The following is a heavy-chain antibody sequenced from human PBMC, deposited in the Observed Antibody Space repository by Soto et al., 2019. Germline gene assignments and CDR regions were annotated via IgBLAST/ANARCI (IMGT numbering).Heavy chain of an antibody. Sequence: GGSLRLSCAASGLTFSSYAMSWVRQAPGKGLEWVSAISGSGGSTYYADSVKGRFTISRDNSKNTLYLQMNSLRAEDTAVYYCAKVSQPYTVTSPLDYWGEGTLVTVS. CDR3: AKVSQPYTVTSPLDY. V-gene: IGHV3-23*01. J-gene: IGHJ4*02. D-gene: IGHD4-17*01. CDR2: ISGSGGST. CDR1: GLTFSSYA.